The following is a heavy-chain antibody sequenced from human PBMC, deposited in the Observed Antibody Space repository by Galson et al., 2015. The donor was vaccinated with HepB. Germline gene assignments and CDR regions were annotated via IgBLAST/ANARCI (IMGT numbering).Heavy chain of an antibody. CDR2: ISGSSGYSGYI. V-gene: IGHV3-21*01. J-gene: IGHJ4*02. Sequence: SLRLSCAVSGLTFSSYSIHWVRQAPGKGLEWVSPISGSSGYSGYIYYADSVKGRFTISRDNAKNSVYLQMNSLRAEDTAVYYCARQFCSGGSCYSYDPTYYLDYWGQGTLVTVSS. D-gene: IGHD2-15*01. CDR1: GLTFSSYS. CDR3: ARQFCSGGSCYSYDPTYYLDY.